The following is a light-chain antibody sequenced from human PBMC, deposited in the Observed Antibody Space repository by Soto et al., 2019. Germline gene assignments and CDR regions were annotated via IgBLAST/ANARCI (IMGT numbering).Light chain of an antibody. CDR1: QSVRSSA. CDR2: GAS. J-gene: IGKJ1*01. V-gene: IGKV3-20*01. CDR3: QQYGSSPWT. Sequence: EIVLTQSPGTLSLSPGERATLSCRASQSVRSSALVWYQQKSGQAPRLLIYGASARATGIPDRFSGSGSGTDFTLTISILAPEDFAVYYCQQYGSSPWTFGQGTKVEIK.